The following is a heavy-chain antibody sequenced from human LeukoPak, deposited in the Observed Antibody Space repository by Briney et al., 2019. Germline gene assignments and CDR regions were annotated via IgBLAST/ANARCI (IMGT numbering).Heavy chain of an antibody. CDR2: ISGSSSYT. CDR3: ARGSSSDWYYFDY. J-gene: IGHJ4*02. CDR1: GFTFSDYY. Sequence: PGGSLRLSCAASGFTFSDYYMSWIRQAPGKGLEWVSYISGSSSYTDYADSVKGRFTISRDIAKNSLHLQMNSLRAEDTAVYYCARGSSSDWYYFDYWGQGTLVTVSS. D-gene: IGHD6-13*01. V-gene: IGHV3-11*05.